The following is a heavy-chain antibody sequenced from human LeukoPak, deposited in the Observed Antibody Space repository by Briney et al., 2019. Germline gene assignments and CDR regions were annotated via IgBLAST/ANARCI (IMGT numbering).Heavy chain of an antibody. CDR3: ARYDSLSGYYYYYYYGMDV. CDR1: GFTFSDYY. D-gene: IGHD5-12*01. Sequence: PGGSLRLSCAASGFTFSDYYMSWIRQAPGKGLEWVSYISSSGSTIYYADSVKGRFTISRDNAKNSLYLQMSSLRAEDTAVYYCARYDSLSGYYYYYYYGMDVWGQGTTVTVPS. V-gene: IGHV3-11*01. CDR2: ISSSGSTI. J-gene: IGHJ6*02.